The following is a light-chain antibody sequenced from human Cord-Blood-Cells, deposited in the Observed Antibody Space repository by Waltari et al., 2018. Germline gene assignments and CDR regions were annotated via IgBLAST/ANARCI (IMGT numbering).Light chain of an antibody. CDR2: EVS. V-gene: IGLV2-14*02. CDR1: SSDVGSSNL. Sequence: QSALTQPASVSGSPVQSITTACTGTSSDVGSSNLVSWYQQHPGKAPKLVIYEVSNRPSGVSNRFSGSKSGNTASLTIAGLQAEDEADYYCSSYTSRSTLYVFGTGTKVTVL. CDR3: SSYTSRSTLYV. J-gene: IGLJ1*01.